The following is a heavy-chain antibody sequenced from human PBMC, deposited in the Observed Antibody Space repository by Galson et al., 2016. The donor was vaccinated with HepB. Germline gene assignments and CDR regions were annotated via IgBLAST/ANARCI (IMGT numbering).Heavy chain of an antibody. Sequence: SLRLSCAASGFTFSSYAVSWVRQAPGKGLEWVSAVSGSGSSAYYADSVKGRFTISRDNSKNTLYLQMNSLRAEDTAVYFCAKAPPYYGDYGGNFDFWGQGTLVTVSS. D-gene: IGHD4-17*01. V-gene: IGHV3-23*01. J-gene: IGHJ4*02. CDR3: AKAPPYYGDYGGNFDF. CDR1: GFTFSSYA. CDR2: VSGSGSSA.